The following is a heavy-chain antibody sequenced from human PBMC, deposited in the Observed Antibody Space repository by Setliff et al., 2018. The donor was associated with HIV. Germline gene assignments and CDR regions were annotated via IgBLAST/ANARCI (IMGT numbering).Heavy chain of an antibody. D-gene: IGHD3-22*01. J-gene: IGHJ4*02. CDR1: GGSISSGSYY. Sequence: SETLSLTCTVSGGSISSGSYYWSWIRQPAGKGLEWIGLIYTSGRTNYNPSLKSRVKISVDTSKNQFSLDLSSVTAADTAVYYCASLFHDTSAPWLYYFDYWGQGTLVTVSS. V-gene: IGHV4-61*02. CDR3: ASLFHDTSAPWLYYFDY. CDR2: IYTSGRT.